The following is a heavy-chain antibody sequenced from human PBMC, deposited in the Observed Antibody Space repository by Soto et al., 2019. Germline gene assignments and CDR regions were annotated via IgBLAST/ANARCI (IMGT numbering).Heavy chain of an antibody. Sequence: QLQLQESGPGLVKPSETLSLTCTVSGGSISSSSYYWGWIRQPPGQGLEWIGSIYYSGSTYYNPSLKSRVTISVDTSKNQFSLKLSSVTAADTAVYYCATPSVGCSGGSCYDYYYYMDVWGKGTTVTVSS. CDR3: ATPSVGCSGGSCYDYYYYMDV. J-gene: IGHJ6*03. CDR2: IYYSGST. D-gene: IGHD2-15*01. V-gene: IGHV4-39*01. CDR1: GGSISSSSYY.